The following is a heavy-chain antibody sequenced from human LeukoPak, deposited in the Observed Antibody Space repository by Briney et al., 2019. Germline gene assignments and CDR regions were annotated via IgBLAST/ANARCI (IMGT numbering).Heavy chain of an antibody. CDR1: RFPFSRYW. D-gene: IGHD3-10*01. J-gene: IGHJ4*02. Sequence: GGSLRLSCAASRFPFSRYWMTWVRQAPGKGLEWVANIKYDGSEKFYVGSVRGRFTISRDNTNNSLHLQMNSLRAEDTAIYYCARDPTYDSGSPLGYGGQGTLVAVSS. CDR2: IKYDGSEK. V-gene: IGHV3-7*01. CDR3: ARDPTYDSGSPLGY.